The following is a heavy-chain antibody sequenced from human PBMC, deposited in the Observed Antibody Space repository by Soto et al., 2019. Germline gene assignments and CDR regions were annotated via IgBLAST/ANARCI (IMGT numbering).Heavy chain of an antibody. J-gene: IGHJ6*02. CDR3: ARSQGSSTSLEIYYYYYYGMDV. Sequence: SVKVSCKASGGTFSSYAISWVRQAPGQGLEWMGGIIPISGAANYAQKFQGRVTITADESTSTAYMELSSLRSEDTAVYYCARSQGSSTSLEIYYYYYYGMDVWGQGTTVTVSS. D-gene: IGHD2-2*01. CDR1: GGTFSSYA. CDR2: IIPISGAA. V-gene: IGHV1-69*13.